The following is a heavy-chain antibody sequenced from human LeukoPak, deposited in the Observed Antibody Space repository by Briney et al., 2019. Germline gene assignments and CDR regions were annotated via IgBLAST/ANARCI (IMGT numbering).Heavy chain of an antibody. J-gene: IGHJ5*02. Sequence: LETLSLTCAVYGGSFSGYYWSWIRQPPGKGLEWIGYIYYSGSTNYNPSLKSRVTISVDTSKNQFSLKLSSVTAADTAVYYCARGSRDWFDPWGQGTLVTVSS. D-gene: IGHD1-26*01. V-gene: IGHV4-59*01. CDR1: GGSFSGYY. CDR3: ARGSRDWFDP. CDR2: IYYSGST.